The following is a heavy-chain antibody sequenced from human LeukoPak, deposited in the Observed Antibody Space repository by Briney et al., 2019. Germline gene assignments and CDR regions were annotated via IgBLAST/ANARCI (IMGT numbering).Heavy chain of an antibody. V-gene: IGHV3-64D*06. Sequence: GGSLRLSCSASGFTFSIRSMHWVRQAPGKGLEYVSGSSANGGSTYYADSVKGRFIISRDNSKNTVYLQMSSLRPEDTAVYYCARSYGSGRGDAFDVWGQGTMVTV. CDR1: GFTFSIRS. D-gene: IGHD3-10*01. CDR2: SSANGGST. CDR3: ARSYGSGRGDAFDV. J-gene: IGHJ3*01.